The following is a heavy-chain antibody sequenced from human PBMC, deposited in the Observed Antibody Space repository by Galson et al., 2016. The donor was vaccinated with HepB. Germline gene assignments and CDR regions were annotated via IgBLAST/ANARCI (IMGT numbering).Heavy chain of an antibody. J-gene: IGHJ6*02. D-gene: IGHD3-10*01. CDR2: IYSGGAT. CDR3: ASAPSRGV. Sequence: SLRLSCAASGFTFSSYWMHWVRQAPGKGLEWVSVIYSGGATKYADSVKGRFTISRDDSKNTLYLQMDNLRAEDTALYYCASAPSRGVWGQGTTVTVSS. CDR1: GFTFSSYW. V-gene: IGHV3-66*01.